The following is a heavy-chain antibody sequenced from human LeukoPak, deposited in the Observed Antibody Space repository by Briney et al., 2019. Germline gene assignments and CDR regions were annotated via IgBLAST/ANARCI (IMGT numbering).Heavy chain of an antibody. D-gene: IGHD1-26*01. CDR1: GFTFSNYA. CDR3: AKKWGVGTTTLDYFDY. J-gene: IGHJ4*02. CDR2: ISGSGGGT. V-gene: IGHV3-23*01. Sequence: GGSLRLSCAASGFTFSNYAMSWVRQAPGKGLEWVSGISGSGGGTYYADSVKGRFTISRDNSKNTLYLQMNSLTDEDTAVYYCAKKWGVGTTTLDYFDYWGQGTLVTVSS.